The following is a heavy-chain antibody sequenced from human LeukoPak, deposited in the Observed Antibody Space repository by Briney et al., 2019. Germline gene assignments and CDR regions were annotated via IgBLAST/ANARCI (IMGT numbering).Heavy chain of an antibody. Sequence: GGSLRLSCAASGFTFSSYSMNWVRQAPGKGLEWVSSISSSGSFISYPDSVKGRFTISRDNAKNALFLQMNSLRAEDTAVYYCARVGCRGGSCSSRGDYYYGMYVWGQGTTVTVSS. CDR1: GFTFSSYS. D-gene: IGHD2-15*01. CDR2: ISSSGSFI. J-gene: IGHJ6*02. V-gene: IGHV3-21*01. CDR3: ARVGCRGGSCSSRGDYYYGMYV.